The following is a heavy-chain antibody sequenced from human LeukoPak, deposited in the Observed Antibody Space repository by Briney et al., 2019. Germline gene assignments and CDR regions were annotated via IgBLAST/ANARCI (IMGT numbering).Heavy chain of an antibody. CDR3: ARRMAYDSSGYYYGYYYYGMDV. D-gene: IGHD3-22*01. V-gene: IGHV3-48*01. CDR1: GFTFSSYS. Sequence: GGSLRLSCAASGFTFSSYSMNWVRQAPGKGLEWVSYISSSSSTIYYADSVKGRFTISRDNAKNSLYLQMNSLRAEDTAVYYCARRMAYDSSGYYYGYYYYGMDVWGQGTTDTVSS. CDR2: ISSSSSTI. J-gene: IGHJ6*02.